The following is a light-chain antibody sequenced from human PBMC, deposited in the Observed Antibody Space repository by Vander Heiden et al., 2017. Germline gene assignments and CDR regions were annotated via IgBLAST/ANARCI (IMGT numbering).Light chain of an antibody. Sequence: IVLTQSPAPLSLSPGARATLSCRASQSVSSYLAWYQQKPGQAPRLLIYDASNRATGIPARFSGSGSGTDFTLTISSLEPEDFAVYYCQQRSDWPPGTFGPGTKVDIK. CDR1: QSVSSY. CDR3: QQRSDWPPGT. J-gene: IGKJ3*01. CDR2: DAS. V-gene: IGKV3-11*01.